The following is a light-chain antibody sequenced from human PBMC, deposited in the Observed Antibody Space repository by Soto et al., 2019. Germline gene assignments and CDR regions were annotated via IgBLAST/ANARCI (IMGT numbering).Light chain of an antibody. Sequence: EIVLTQSPATLSLSPGERATLSCRASQSVDSYVAWYQQKPGQAPRLLIYDASNRATGIPARFSGSGSGTDFTLTISSLEPADFAVYYCQERRNWPAFTFGPGTKVDIK. CDR3: QERRNWPAFT. CDR2: DAS. CDR1: QSVDSY. J-gene: IGKJ3*01. V-gene: IGKV3-11*01.